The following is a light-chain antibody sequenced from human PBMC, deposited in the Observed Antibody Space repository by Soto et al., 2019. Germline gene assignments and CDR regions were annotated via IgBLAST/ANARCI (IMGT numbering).Light chain of an antibody. CDR2: AAS. CDR3: RQSYSTPRT. CDR1: QRISNY. V-gene: IGKV1-39*01. J-gene: IGKJ1*01. Sequence: DIQMTQSPSSLSASVGDRVAITCRASQRISNYLNWYQQKPGKAPKLLIYAASTLQSGVPSRFSGSGSGTAFTLTISSLQPEDFATYYCRQSYSTPRTFGQGTKVDIK.